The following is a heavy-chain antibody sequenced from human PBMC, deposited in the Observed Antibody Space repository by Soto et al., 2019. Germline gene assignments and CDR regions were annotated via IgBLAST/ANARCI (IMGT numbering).Heavy chain of an antibody. J-gene: IGHJ3*02. CDR3: ARMNQLAPKRNAFDI. CDR1: GGSIIGYF. Sequence: SETLSLTCTVSGGSIIGYFWTWIRQSPGKGLQWIGYSHYSGNTNYNPSLKSRVTMSVDTSKNQLSLILASVTAADTAVYYCARMNQLAPKRNAFDIWGQGTMVTVSS. CDR2: SHYSGNT. V-gene: IGHV4-59*01. D-gene: IGHD1-1*01.